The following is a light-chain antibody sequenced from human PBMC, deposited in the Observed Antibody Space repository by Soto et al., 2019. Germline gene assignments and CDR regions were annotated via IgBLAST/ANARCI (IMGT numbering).Light chain of an antibody. J-gene: IGLJ2*01. Sequence: QSALTQAASVSGSPGQSITISCTGTSSDVGGYDYVSWYQQHPGKAPKLMIYEVSNRPSGVSYRFSGSKSGNTASLTISGLQADDEADYYCSSFTSSSTLLFGGGTKLTVL. CDR1: SSDVGGYDY. CDR3: SSFTSSSTLL. CDR2: EVS. V-gene: IGLV2-14*01.